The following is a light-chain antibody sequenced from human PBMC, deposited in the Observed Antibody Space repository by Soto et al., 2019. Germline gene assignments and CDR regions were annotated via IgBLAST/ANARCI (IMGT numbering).Light chain of an antibody. V-gene: IGKV1-5*01. J-gene: IGKJ3*01. Sequence: DILMTQSPATLSASVGDRVTITCRASQSISSWLAWYQQKPGKAPKLLIHHASNFDSGVPSGFSDSVSGTEFTHTISRLQPDDFETYFCHQYHGLFTVGPGPKVDIK. CDR3: HQYHGLFT. CDR2: HAS. CDR1: QSISSW.